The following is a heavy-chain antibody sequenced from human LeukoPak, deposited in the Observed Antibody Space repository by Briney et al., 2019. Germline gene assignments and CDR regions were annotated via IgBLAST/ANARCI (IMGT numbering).Heavy chain of an antibody. CDR1: GFTFTDYY. Sequence: GGSLRLSCAASGFTFTDYYMSWVRQAPGKGLEYLSYISIDGGDIVYVDSVKGRFTISRDNTKNSVYLQMNRLRAEDTAVYFCVRPVRMPDSWGQGTLVTVSS. J-gene: IGHJ4*02. V-gene: IGHV3-11*01. D-gene: IGHD2-2*01. CDR3: VRPVRMPDS. CDR2: ISIDGGDI.